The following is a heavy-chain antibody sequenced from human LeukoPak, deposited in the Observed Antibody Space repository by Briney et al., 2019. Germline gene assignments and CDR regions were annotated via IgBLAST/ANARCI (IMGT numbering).Heavy chain of an antibody. V-gene: IGHV1-2*06. CDR2: INPNSGVT. D-gene: IGHD1-20*01. Sequence: ASVKVSCKASGYTFSGYSMHWVRQAPGQGLEGMGRINPNSGVTYYAQKFQGRVTMTSDTSITTAYMELSSLTSDDTATYYCARDASNWSAFDSWGQGTLVIVSS. CDR1: GYTFSGYS. CDR3: ARDASNWSAFDS. J-gene: IGHJ5*01.